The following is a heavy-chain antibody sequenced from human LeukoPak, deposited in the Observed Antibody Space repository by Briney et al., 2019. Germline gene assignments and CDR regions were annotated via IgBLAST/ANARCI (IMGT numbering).Heavy chain of an antibody. V-gene: IGHV3-30*02. CDR2: IRYDGSNK. J-gene: IGHJ5*02. D-gene: IGHD6-13*01. CDR1: GFTFSSYG. CDR3: AKDHGSSWSGFDP. Sequence: GGSLRLSCAASGFTFSSYGMHWVRQAPGKGLEGVAFIRYDGSNKYYADSVKGRFTISRDNSKNTLYLQMNSLRAEDTAVYYCAKDHGSSWSGFDPWGQGTLVTVSS.